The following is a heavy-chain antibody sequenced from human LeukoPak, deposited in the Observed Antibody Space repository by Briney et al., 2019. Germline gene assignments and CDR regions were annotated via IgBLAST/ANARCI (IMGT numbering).Heavy chain of an antibody. CDR3: ARYYDSSGPYDY. Sequence: PSDPLSLPCTVSGHSISSSSYYWGWIRQPPGKGLDWIGSIYYSGSTYYNPSLKSRVTISVDTSKNQFSLKLSSVTAADTAVYYCARYYDSSGPYDYWGQGTLVTVSS. CDR2: IYYSGST. V-gene: IGHV4-39*01. J-gene: IGHJ4*02. D-gene: IGHD3-22*01. CDR1: GHSISSSSYY.